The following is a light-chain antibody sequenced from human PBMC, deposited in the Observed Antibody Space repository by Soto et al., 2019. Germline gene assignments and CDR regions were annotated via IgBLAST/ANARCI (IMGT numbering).Light chain of an antibody. J-gene: IGKJ5*01. V-gene: IGKV3-11*01. CDR3: QQRSNWPPVIT. CDR1: QTFSSH. Sequence: EIVLTQSPATLSLSPGERATLSCRASQTFSSHLAWYQQKPGQAPRLLIYDASKRDTGIPARFSGRGSGTDFTLTISSLEPEDFAVYYCQQRSNWPPVITFGQGKRLDIK. CDR2: DAS.